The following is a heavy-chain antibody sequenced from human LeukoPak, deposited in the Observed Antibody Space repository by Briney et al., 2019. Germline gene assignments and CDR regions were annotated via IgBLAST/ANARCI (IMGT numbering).Heavy chain of an antibody. J-gene: IGHJ4*02. CDR2: ISGSGDYT. CDR1: GFTFNSYA. Sequence: GGSLRLSCAASGFTFNSYAMSWVRQAPGKGLEWVSAISGSGDYTYYADSVKGRVTISRDNSKNTLYLQMNSLRVEDTALYYCAKGHGVWGQGTLVTVSS. V-gene: IGHV3-23*01. CDR3: AKGHGV. D-gene: IGHD3-3*01.